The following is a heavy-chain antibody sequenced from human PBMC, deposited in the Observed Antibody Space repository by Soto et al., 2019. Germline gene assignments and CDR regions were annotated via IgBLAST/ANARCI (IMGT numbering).Heavy chain of an antibody. CDR3: ARQGSGVLHGLVDV. J-gene: IGHJ6*02. V-gene: IGHV4-34*01. CDR2: INHGGTA. CDR1: GGSFTGFY. D-gene: IGHD3-10*01. Sequence: PSETLSLTCAVHGGSFTGFYWDWVRQPPGKGLEWVGEINHGGTANYNPSLKSRVSISVDMSKSQFSLKLTSVTAEDTALYYCARQGSGVLHGLVDVWGQGTTVTVSS.